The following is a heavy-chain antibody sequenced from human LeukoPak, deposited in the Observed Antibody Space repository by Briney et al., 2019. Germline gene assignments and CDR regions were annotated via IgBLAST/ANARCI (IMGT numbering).Heavy chain of an antibody. CDR1: GGSISSYY. Sequence: PSETLSLTCTVSGGSISSYYWSWIRQPPGKGLEWIGYIYYSGSTNYNPSLKSRVTISVDTSKNQFSLKLSSVTAADTAVYYCAGEGGSGWYYPFDFWGQGILVTVSS. J-gene: IGHJ4*02. V-gene: IGHV4-59*01. D-gene: IGHD6-19*01. CDR2: IYYSGST. CDR3: AGEGGSGWYYPFDF.